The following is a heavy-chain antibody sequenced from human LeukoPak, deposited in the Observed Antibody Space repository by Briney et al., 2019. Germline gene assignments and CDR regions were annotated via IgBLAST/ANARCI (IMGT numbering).Heavy chain of an antibody. CDR3: ARASIAAAAPDY. Sequence: GGSLRLSCAASGFTFSSYGMHWVRQAPGEGLEWVSYISSSGSTIYYADSVKGRFTISRDNVKNSLYLQMNSLRAEDTAVYYCARASIAAAAPDYWGQGTLVTVSS. CDR1: GFTFSSYG. CDR2: ISSSGSTI. J-gene: IGHJ4*02. V-gene: IGHV3-48*04. D-gene: IGHD6-13*01.